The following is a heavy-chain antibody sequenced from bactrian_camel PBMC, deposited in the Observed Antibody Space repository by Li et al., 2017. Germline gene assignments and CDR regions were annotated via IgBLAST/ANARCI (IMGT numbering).Heavy chain of an antibody. D-gene: IGHD6*01. V-gene: IGHV3S53*01. CDR3: AADPPPCTIRGPRSYSY. J-gene: IGHJ4*01. CDR1: YTSDLPC. CDR2: INNVGET. Sequence: HVQLVESGGGLVQPGGSLTLSCGYTSDLPCMGWFRQTPRKEREGVALINNVGETDYADSVKGRFTISQDNANRILYLQMSSLTPEDTAEYNCAADPPPCTIRGPRSYSYWGQWTQVTVSS.